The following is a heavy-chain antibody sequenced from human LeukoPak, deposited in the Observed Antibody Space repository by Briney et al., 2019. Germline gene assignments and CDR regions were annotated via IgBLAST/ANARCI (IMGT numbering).Heavy chain of an antibody. D-gene: IGHD1-1*01. Sequence: PGGSLSLSCLASGFTFSDYYMSWVRQAPGKGLEAISYMSSRGYPTYYAESVKGRFTISRDNAKNTLFLQMHNLRADDTAVYFCARVGIALTSPFDYWGLGTLVAVSS. J-gene: IGHJ4*02. V-gene: IGHV3-11*01. CDR3: ARVGIALTSPFDY. CDR1: GFTFSDYY. CDR2: MSSRGYPT.